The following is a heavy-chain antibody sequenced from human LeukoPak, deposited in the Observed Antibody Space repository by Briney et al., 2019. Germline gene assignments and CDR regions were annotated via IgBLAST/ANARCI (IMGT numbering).Heavy chain of an antibody. D-gene: IGHD1-26*01. V-gene: IGHV4-38-2*02. CDR2: IYHSGST. CDR1: GFTLSNHW. Sequence: PGGFLRLSCAASGFTLSNHWMDWVRQAPGKGLEWIGSIYHSGSTYHNPSLKSRVTMSTDTSKNQFSLKLSSVTAADTAVYYCAREGSETGIVGVVHYWGRGTLVTVSS. CDR3: AREGSETGIVGVVHY. J-gene: IGHJ4*02.